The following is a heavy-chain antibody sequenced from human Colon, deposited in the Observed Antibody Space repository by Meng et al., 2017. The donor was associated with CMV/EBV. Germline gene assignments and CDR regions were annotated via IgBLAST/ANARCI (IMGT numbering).Heavy chain of an antibody. D-gene: IGHD6-13*01. CDR1: GFTFSDYY. Sequence: GGSLRLSCAASGFTFSDYYMHWIRQAPGKGLEWVSSISSSGKTIYYTDAVKGRFTGSRDNAKNSLYLQMNSLRAEDTAIYYCARELYAGGITATGDSWGQGTLVTVSS. CDR3: ARELYAGGITATGDS. J-gene: IGHJ4*02. V-gene: IGHV3-11*01. CDR2: ISSSGKTI.